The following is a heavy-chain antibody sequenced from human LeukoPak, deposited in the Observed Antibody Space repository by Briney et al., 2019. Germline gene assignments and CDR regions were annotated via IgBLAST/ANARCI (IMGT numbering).Heavy chain of an antibody. J-gene: IGHJ6*02. V-gene: IGHV4-59*01. CDR2: IYYSGST. CDR1: GGSISSYY. D-gene: IGHD4-17*01. CDR3: ARGWGDGDSWSDYYGMDV. Sequence: SETLSLTCTVSGGSISSYYWSWIRQPPGKGLEWIGYIYYSGSTNYNPSLKSRVTISVDTSKNQFSLKLSSVTAADTAVYYCARGWGDGDSWSDYYGMDVWGQGTTVTVSS.